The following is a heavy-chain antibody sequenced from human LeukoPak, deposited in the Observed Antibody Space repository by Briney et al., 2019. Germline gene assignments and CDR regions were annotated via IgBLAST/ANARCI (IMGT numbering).Heavy chain of an antibody. V-gene: IGHV3-23*01. CDR2: ISGSGGST. D-gene: IGHD6-6*01. J-gene: IGHJ3*02. CDR3: AKDLLARRDAFDI. CDR1: GFTFSSYA. Sequence: GGSLRLSCAASGFTFSSYAMSWVRQAPGKGLEWVSAISGSGGSTYYANSVKGRFTISRDNSKNTLYLQMNSLRAENTAVYYCAKDLLARRDAFDIWGQGTMVTVSS.